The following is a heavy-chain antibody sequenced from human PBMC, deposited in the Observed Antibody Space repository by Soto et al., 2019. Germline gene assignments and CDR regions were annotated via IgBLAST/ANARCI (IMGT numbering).Heavy chain of an antibody. CDR1: GGTFSSYA. D-gene: IGHD5-18*01. V-gene: IGHV1-69*13. J-gene: IGHJ6*02. CDR3: AREGYSYGWTDYYYYYGMDV. Sequence: GASVKVSCKASGGTFSSYAISWVRQAPGQGLEWMGGIIPIFGTANYAQKFQGRVTITADESTSTAYMELSSLRSEDTAVYYCAREGYSYGWTDYYYYYGMDVWGQGTTVTVSS. CDR2: IIPIFGTA.